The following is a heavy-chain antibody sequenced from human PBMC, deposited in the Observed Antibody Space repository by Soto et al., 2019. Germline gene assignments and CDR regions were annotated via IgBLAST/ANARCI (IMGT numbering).Heavy chain of an antibody. J-gene: IGHJ6*03. CDR2: IKQDGGEK. CDR1: GFSFSDYW. V-gene: IGHV3-7*01. Sequence: EVQLVESGGGLVQPGGSLRLSCAAAGFSFSDYWMSWVRQPPGKGLEWVANIKQDGGEKYYVDSVKGRFTISRDNAKSSMYLQMNSLRAEDTAIYYCARSRAGRTAASYYDYMDVWGKGTTVTVSS. CDR3: ARSRAGRTAASYYDYMDV. D-gene: IGHD2-2*01.